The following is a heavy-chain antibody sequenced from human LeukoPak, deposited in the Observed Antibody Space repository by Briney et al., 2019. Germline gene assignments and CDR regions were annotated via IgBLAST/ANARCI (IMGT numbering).Heavy chain of an antibody. D-gene: IGHD3-10*01. V-gene: IGHV3-21*01. CDR2: ISRTSNYI. CDR3: VTKASVSGVKRY. CDR1: GFTVSSNY. J-gene: IGHJ4*02. Sequence: PGGSLRLSCAASGFTVSSNYMTWVRQAPGKGLEWVSTISRTSNYIYTADSLKGRFTTSRDNAEKSLFLQMTNVKDDDTAVYYCVTKASVSGVKRYWGQGTLVTVSS.